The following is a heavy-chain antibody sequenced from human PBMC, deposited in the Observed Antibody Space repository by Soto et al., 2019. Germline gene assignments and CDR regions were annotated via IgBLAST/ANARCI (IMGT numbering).Heavy chain of an antibody. CDR1: GFTFSSYS. J-gene: IGHJ6*02. Sequence: LRLSCAASGFTFSSYSMNWVRQAPGKGLEWVSSISSSSSYIYYADSVKGRFTISRDNAKNSLYLQMNSLRAEDTAVYYCARGEDIVVVVAATDGMDVWGQGTTVTVSS. V-gene: IGHV3-21*01. CDR3: ARGEDIVVVVAATDGMDV. D-gene: IGHD2-15*01. CDR2: ISSSSSYI.